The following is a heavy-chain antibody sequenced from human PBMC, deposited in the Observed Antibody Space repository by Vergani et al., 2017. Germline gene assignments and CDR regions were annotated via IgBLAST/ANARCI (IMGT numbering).Heavy chain of an antibody. CDR1: GGSFSGYY. Sequence: QVQLQQWGAGLLKPSETLSLTCAVYGGSFSGYYWSWIRQPPGKGLEWSGEINHSGSTNYNPSLKSRVTISVDTSKNQFSLKLSSVTAADTAVYYCAIGIAAAGDWFDPWGQGTLVTVSS. CDR3: AIGIAAAGDWFDP. D-gene: IGHD6-13*01. J-gene: IGHJ5*02. V-gene: IGHV4-34*01. CDR2: INHSGST.